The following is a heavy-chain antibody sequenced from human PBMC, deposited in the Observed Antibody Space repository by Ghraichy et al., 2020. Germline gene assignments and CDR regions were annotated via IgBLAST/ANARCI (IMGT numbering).Heavy chain of an antibody. D-gene: IGHD6-13*01. CDR2: IKPDGTEK. Sequence: GGSLRLSCAASGFTFSTSWMSWVRQAPGKGLEWVANIKPDGTEKYYVDSVKGRFTISRDNAKNSLYLQMNSLRVEDTAVYYCAMDRSSNWYPYLDHWGQGTLGTVAS. CDR1: GFTFSTSW. J-gene: IGHJ4*02. CDR3: AMDRSSNWYPYLDH. V-gene: IGHV3-7*04.